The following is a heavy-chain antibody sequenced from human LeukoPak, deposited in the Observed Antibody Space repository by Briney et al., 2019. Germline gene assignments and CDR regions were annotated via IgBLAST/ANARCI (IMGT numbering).Heavy chain of an antibody. CDR2: IYPGDSDT. CDR3: ARRTPMPDFPYHYYEAGGRYYFDY. CDR1: GYSFTSYW. J-gene: IGHJ4*02. Sequence: GESLKISCKGSGYSFTSYWIGWVRQMPGKGLEWMGIIYPGDSDTRYSPSFQGQVTISADKSISTAYLQWSSLKASDTAMYYCARRTPMPDFPYHYYEAGGRYYFDYWGQGTLVTVSS. V-gene: IGHV5-51*01. D-gene: IGHD3-22*01.